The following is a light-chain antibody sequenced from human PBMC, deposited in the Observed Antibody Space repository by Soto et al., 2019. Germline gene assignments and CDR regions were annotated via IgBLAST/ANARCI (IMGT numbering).Light chain of an antibody. CDR2: EDN. J-gene: IGLJ2*01. Sequence: QLVLTQPASVSGSPGQSITISCTGTSSDVGSYNLVSWYQHHPGKAPKFIIYEDNKRPSGVSNRFSGSKSGNTASLTISGLQAEDEADYYCCAFVRSNALLFGGGTKVTVL. V-gene: IGLV2-23*01. CDR3: CAFVRSNALL. CDR1: SSDVGSYNL.